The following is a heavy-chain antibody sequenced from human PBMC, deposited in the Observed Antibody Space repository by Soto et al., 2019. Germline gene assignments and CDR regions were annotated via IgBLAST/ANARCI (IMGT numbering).Heavy chain of an antibody. D-gene: IGHD3-10*01. Sequence: EVQLLESGGGLVQPGGSLRLSCVVSGFTFNNYAMNWVRQAPGKGLEWVSGISASGGSTYYAVSVKGRFTISRDSSKHTLYLQMNSLRADDTAIYYCAIHFYYGSGSYYAVAYWGQGTLVTVSS. CDR3: AIHFYYGSGSYYAVAY. CDR1: GFTFNNYA. V-gene: IGHV3-23*01. J-gene: IGHJ4*02. CDR2: ISASGGST.